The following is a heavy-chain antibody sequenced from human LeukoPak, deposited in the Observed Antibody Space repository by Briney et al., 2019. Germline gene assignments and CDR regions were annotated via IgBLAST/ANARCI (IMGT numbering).Heavy chain of an antibody. CDR1: GFTVSSNY. CDR3: ARDRDYYDSSGYSYYFDY. Sequence: GGSLRLSCAASGFTVSSNYMSWVRQAPGKGLEWVSVIYSGGSTYYADSVKGRFTISRDNSKNTLYLQMNSLRAEDTAVYYCARDRDYYDSSGYSYYFDYWGQGTLVTVSS. D-gene: IGHD3-22*01. CDR2: IYSGGST. V-gene: IGHV3-66*01. J-gene: IGHJ4*02.